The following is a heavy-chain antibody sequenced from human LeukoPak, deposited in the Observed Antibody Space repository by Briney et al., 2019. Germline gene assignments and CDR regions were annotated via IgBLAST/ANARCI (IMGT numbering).Heavy chain of an antibody. CDR1: GLTFSSYA. D-gene: IGHD3-22*01. CDR3: AKGPQSSAQYHFDY. Sequence: PGGSLRLSCAVSGLTFSSYAMTWVRQAPGKGLEWVSTIRGSGDNTHHADSVKGRLTISRDNSKSTLYLQMNSLRAEDTAVYYCAKGPQSSAQYHFDYWGQGTLVTVSS. CDR2: IRGSGDNT. J-gene: IGHJ4*02. V-gene: IGHV3-23*01.